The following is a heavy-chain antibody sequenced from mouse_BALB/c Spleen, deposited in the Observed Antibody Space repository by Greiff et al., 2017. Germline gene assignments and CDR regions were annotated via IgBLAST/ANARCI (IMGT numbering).Heavy chain of an antibody. CDR1: GFTFSSYT. D-gene: IGHD1-1*01. CDR3: ARPTVTTGFAY. CDR2: ISNGGGST. Sequence: EVHLVESGGGLVQPGGSLKLSCAASGFTFSSYTMSWVRQTPEKRLEWVAYISNGGGSTYYPDTVKGRFTISRDNAKNTLYLQMSSLKSEDTAMYYCARPTVTTGFAYWGQGTLVTVSA. J-gene: IGHJ3*01. V-gene: IGHV5-12-2*01.